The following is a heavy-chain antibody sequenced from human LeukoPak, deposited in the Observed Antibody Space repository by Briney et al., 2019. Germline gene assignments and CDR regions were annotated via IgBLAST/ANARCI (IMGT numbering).Heavy chain of an antibody. D-gene: IGHD3-10*01. CDR1: GFTFSSYG. J-gene: IGHJ4*02. Sequence: GGSLRLSCAASGFTFSSYGMHWVRQAPGKGLEWVAVISYDGSNKYYPDSVKGRFTISRDNSKNTLYLQMNILRAEDTAVYYCAKDEGREIAPEGFDYWGQGTLVTVSS. CDR3: AKDEGREIAPEGFDY. CDR2: ISYDGSNK. V-gene: IGHV3-30*18.